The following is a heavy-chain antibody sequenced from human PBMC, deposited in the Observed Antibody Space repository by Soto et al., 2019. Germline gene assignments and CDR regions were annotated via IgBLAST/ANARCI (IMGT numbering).Heavy chain of an antibody. V-gene: IGHV1-2*02. CDR3: ARDGTSRSWYGYYYYGMDA. D-gene: IGHD6-13*01. J-gene: IGHJ6*02. CDR1: GYTFTGYY. Sequence: GASVKVSGKASGYTFTGYYMHWVRQAPGQGLEWMGWINPNSGGTNYAQKFQGRVTMTRDTSISTAYMELRRLRSDDTAVYYCARDGTSRSWYGYYYYGMDASGQGTTVTVSS. CDR2: INPNSGGT.